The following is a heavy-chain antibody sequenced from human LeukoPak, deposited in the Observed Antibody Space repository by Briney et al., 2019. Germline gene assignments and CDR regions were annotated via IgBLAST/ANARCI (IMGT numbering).Heavy chain of an antibody. D-gene: IGHD3-3*01. CDR1: GGTFSSYA. CDR3: ATSAIPYDFWSGYRGGFDY. CDR2: IIPIFGTA. Sequence: ASVKVSCKASGGTFSSYAISWVRQAPGQGLEWMGGIIPIFGTANYAQKFQGRVTITTDESTSTAYMELSSLRSEDTAVYYCATSAIPYDFWSGYRGGFDYWGQGTLVTVSS. J-gene: IGHJ4*02. V-gene: IGHV1-69*05.